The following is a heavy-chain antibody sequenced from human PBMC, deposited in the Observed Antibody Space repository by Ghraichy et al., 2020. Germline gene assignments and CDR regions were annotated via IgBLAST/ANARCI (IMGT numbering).Heavy chain of an antibody. CDR1: GYTFTGYY. CDR2: INPNSGGT. Sequence: ASVKVSCKASGYTFTGYYMHWVRQAPGQGLEWMGWINPNSGGTNYAQKFQGRVTMTRDTSISTAYMELSRLRSDDTAVYYCARTAKWELRVSGAFDIWGQGTMVTVSS. V-gene: IGHV1-2*02. J-gene: IGHJ3*02. D-gene: IGHD1-26*01. CDR3: ARTAKWELRVSGAFDI.